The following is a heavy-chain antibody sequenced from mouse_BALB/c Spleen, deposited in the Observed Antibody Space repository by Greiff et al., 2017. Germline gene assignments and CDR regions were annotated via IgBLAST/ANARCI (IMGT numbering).Heavy chain of an antibody. J-gene: IGHJ4*01. V-gene: IGHV5-6*01. CDR3: ARHEVTTYYYAMDY. Sequence: EVKLMESGGDLVKPGGSLKLSCAASGFTFSSYGMSWVRQTPDKRLEWVATISSGGSYTYYPDSVKGRFTISRDNAKNTLYLQMSSLKSEDTAMYDSARHEVTTYYYAMDYWGQGTSVTVSS. D-gene: IGHD2-12*01. CDR1: GFTFSSYG. CDR2: ISSGGSYT.